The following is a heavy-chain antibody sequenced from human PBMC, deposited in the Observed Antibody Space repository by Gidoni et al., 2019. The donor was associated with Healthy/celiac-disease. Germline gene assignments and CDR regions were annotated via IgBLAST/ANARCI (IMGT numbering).Heavy chain of an antibody. J-gene: IGHJ5*02. Sequence: EVQLVESGGGLVKPGGSLRLSCAASGCTFSSYSMNWVRQAPGKGLALVSSISSSSSYIYYADSVKGRFTISRDNAKNSLYLQMNSLRAEDTAVYYCARDLGYCSSTSCYNWFDPWGQGTLVTVSS. CDR2: ISSSSSYI. V-gene: IGHV3-21*01. CDR3: ARDLGYCSSTSCYNWFDP. CDR1: GCTFSSYS. D-gene: IGHD2-2*01.